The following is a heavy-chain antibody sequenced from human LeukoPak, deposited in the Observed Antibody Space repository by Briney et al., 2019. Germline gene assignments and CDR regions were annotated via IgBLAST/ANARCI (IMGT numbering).Heavy chain of an antibody. CDR1: GFTFSSYA. Sequence: PGGSLRLSCAASGFTFSSYAMSWVRQAPGKGLEWVSAISSSGGSTYYADSVKGRFTISRDNSKNTLYLQMNSLRAEDTAVYYCAKPSSDVGSGWSSYMDVWGKGTTVTVSS. CDR3: AKPSSDVGSGWSSYMDV. CDR2: ISSSGGST. V-gene: IGHV3-23*01. D-gene: IGHD6-19*01. J-gene: IGHJ6*03.